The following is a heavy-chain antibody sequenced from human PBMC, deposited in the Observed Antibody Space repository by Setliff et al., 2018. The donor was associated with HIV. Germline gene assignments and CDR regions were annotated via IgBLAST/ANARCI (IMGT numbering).Heavy chain of an antibody. V-gene: IGHV3-48*04. Sequence: GGSLRLSCAASGFTFSSRVMTWVRQAPGKGLEWVSVITPSSTIYYADSVKGRFTISRDNAKNSLYLQMNSLRVEDTAVYYCATDLLWFGERGFDYWGQGTLVTVSS. CDR2: ITPSSTI. J-gene: IGHJ4*02. CDR1: GFTFSSRV. CDR3: ATDLLWFGERGFDY. D-gene: IGHD3-10*01.